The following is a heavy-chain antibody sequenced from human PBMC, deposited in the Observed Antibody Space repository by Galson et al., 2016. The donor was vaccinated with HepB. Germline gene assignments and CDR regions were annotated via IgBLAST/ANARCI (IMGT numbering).Heavy chain of an antibody. Sequence: SETLSLTCSVSGGAMKIFYWSWIRQSPGKGLEWIGYIYHSGTTYYNPSLKSRVTISIDTWNNKFSLKMTGMTASDTAVYYCARHWGRNSRIDYWGQGTLVTVSS. CDR1: GGAMKIFY. D-gene: IGHD3-16*01. CDR2: IYHSGTT. V-gene: IGHV4-59*08. J-gene: IGHJ4*02. CDR3: ARHWGRNSRIDY.